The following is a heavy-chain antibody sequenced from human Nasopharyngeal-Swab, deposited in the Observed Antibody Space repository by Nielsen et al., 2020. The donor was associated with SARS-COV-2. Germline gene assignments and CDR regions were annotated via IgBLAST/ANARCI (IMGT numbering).Heavy chain of an antibody. CDR1: GFTFSSYG. V-gene: IGHV3-30*18. D-gene: IGHD3-10*01. J-gene: IGHJ4*02. Sequence: GGSLRLSCAASGFTFSSYGMHWVRQAPGKGLEWVAVISYDGSNKYYADSVKGRFTISRVNSKNTLYLQMISLRAEDTAVYYCAKYFAWFGELLRYYFDYWGQGTLVTVSS. CDR3: AKYFAWFGELLRYYFDY. CDR2: ISYDGSNK.